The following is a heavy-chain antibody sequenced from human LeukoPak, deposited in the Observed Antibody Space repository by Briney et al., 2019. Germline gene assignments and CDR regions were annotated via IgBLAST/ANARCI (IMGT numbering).Heavy chain of an antibody. Sequence: SETLSLTCTFSGGSISSYYWSWIRQPAGKGLEWIGRIHSSGSTNYNPSLKSRVTISVDTSKNQFSLKLSPVTAADTAVYYCASRGDGYKDFDYWGQGTLVTVSS. D-gene: IGHD5-24*01. V-gene: IGHV4-4*07. CDR2: IHSSGST. CDR3: ASRGDGYKDFDY. J-gene: IGHJ4*02. CDR1: GGSISSYY.